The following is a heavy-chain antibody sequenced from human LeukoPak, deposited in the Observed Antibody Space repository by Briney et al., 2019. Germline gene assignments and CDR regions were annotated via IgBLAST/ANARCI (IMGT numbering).Heavy chain of an antibody. J-gene: IGHJ4*02. CDR3: ARGSSRFDC. CDR2: TSHSDST. D-gene: IGHD6-13*01. CDR1: GDSFSSGY. V-gene: IGHV4-59*01. Sequence: SETLSLTCTVSGDSFSSGYWSWIRQSPGKGLEWIGYTSHSDSTRYNPSLKSRVTTSIDTSMNQFSLKVTSVTAADTAVYYCARGSSRFDCWGQGTLVTVSS.